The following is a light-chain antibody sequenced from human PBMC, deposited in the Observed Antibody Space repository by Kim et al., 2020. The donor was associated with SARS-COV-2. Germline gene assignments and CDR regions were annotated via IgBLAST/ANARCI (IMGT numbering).Light chain of an antibody. V-gene: IGKV1-39*01. CDR1: QSISSY. CDR3: QQSYSTPRT. J-gene: IGKJ2*01. CDR2: AAS. Sequence: DIQMTQSPSSLSASVGDRVTITCRASQSISSYLNWYQQKPGKAPKLLIYAASSLQSGVPSRFSGSGSGTDFTLTISSLQPEDFATYYCQQSYSTPRTFGQGPSWRS.